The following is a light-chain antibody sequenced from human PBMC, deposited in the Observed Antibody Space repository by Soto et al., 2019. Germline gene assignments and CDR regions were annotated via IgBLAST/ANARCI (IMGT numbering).Light chain of an antibody. J-gene: IGKJ4*01. CDR1: QSISRT. Sequence: EIFLTQSPATLSLSPGERATLSCRASQSISRTLAWYQQKSGQPPRLLIYHASTRATGFPARSSGSGSGTEFTLTISSLQSEDFELYYCQQYNNSPLTFGGGTKVDIK. V-gene: IGKV3D-15*01. CDR3: QQYNNSPLT. CDR2: HAS.